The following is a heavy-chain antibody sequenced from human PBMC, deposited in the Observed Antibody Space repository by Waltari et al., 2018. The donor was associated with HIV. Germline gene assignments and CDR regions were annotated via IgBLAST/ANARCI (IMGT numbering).Heavy chain of an antibody. CDR1: GFTFSSYS. CDR2: ISSSSSYI. D-gene: IGHD1-26*01. CDR3: ARDEWELHRKGFDY. V-gene: IGHV3-21*01. Sequence: EVQLVESGGGLVKPGGSLRLSCAASGFTFSSYSINWVRQAPGKGLEWVSSISSSSSYIYYADSVKGRFTISRDNAKNSLYLQMNSLRAEDTAVYYCARDEWELHRKGFDYWGQGTLVTVSS. J-gene: IGHJ4*02.